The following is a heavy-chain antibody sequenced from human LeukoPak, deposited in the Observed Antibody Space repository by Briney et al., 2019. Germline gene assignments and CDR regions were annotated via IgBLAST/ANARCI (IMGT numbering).Heavy chain of an antibody. CDR3: ARVPSTQWLVYYFDY. V-gene: IGHV3-7*01. CDR2: IKQDGSKK. D-gene: IGHD6-19*01. CDR1: GFPFSSYR. J-gene: IGHJ4*02. Sequence: PGGSLRLSCVASGFPFSSYRMTWVRQAPGKGLEWVANIKQDGSKKSYVDSVKGRFTISRDNAKNTLYLQMNSLRAEDTAVYYCARVPSTQWLVYYFDYWGQGTLVTVSS.